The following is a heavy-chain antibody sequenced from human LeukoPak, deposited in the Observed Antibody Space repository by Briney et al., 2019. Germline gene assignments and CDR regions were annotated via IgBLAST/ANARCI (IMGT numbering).Heavy chain of an antibody. CDR2: TYYSGST. Sequence: SETLSLTCTVSGGSISSYYWSWIRQPPGKGLEWIGYTYYSGSTNYNPSLKSRVTISVDTSKNQFSLKLSSVTAADTAVYYCARSLSPNYYDSSGRYAFDIWGQGTMVTVSS. CDR1: GGSISSYY. CDR3: ARSLSPNYYDSSGRYAFDI. V-gene: IGHV4-59*08. D-gene: IGHD3-22*01. J-gene: IGHJ3*02.